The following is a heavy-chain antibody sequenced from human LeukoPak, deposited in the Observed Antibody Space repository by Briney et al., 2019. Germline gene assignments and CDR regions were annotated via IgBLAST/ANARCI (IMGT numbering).Heavy chain of an antibody. CDR3: ARDSL. CDR1: GFTFSSDW. Sequence: PGGSLRFSCAASGFTFSSDWMSCVRQAPGKGLEWVANIKQDGSEKYYVDSVKGRFTISRDNAKDSLYLQMNSLRTEDTAVYYCARDSLWGRGTLVTVSS. V-gene: IGHV3-7*03. CDR2: IKQDGSEK. J-gene: IGHJ2*01.